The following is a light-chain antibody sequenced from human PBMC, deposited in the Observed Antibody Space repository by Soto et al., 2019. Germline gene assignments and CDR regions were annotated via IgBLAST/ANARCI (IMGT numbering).Light chain of an antibody. J-gene: IGLJ2*01. V-gene: IGLV2-8*01. CDR3: SSYAGSKTL. CDR2: EVS. CDR1: SSDVGGYNY. Sequence: QSALTQPPSASGSPGQSVTISCTGTSSDVGGYNYVSWYQLHPGKAPKLMIYEVSKRPSGVPDRFSGSKSGNTASLTVSGLQAEDEADYYCSSYAGSKTLFGGGTKLTVL.